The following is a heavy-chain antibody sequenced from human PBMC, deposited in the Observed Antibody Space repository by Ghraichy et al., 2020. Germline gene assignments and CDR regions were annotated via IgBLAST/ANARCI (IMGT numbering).Heavy chain of an antibody. V-gene: IGHV1-3*01. CDR2: INAGNGNT. CDR3: ARERSVPAAMHYYYYYGMDV. J-gene: IGHJ6*02. Sequence: ASVKVSCKASGYTFTSYAMHWVRQAPGQRLEWMGWINAGNGNTKYSQKFQGRVTITRDTSASTAYMELSSLRSEDTAVYYCARERSVPAAMHYYYYYGMDVWGQGTTVTVSS. D-gene: IGHD2-2*01. CDR1: GYTFTSYA.